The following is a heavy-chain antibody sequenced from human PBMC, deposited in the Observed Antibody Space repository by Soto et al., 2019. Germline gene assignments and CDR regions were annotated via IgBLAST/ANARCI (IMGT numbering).Heavy chain of an antibody. CDR3: AKGLHYDFWSGYYGSANFDY. D-gene: IGHD3-3*01. CDR1: GFTFSSYA. J-gene: IGHJ4*02. V-gene: IGHV3-23*01. Sequence: EVQLLESGGGLVQPGGSLRLSCAASGFTFSSYAMSWVRQAPGKGLEWVSAISGSGGSTYYADSVKGRFTISRDNSKNTLYLQMNSLSAEDTAVYYCAKGLHYDFWSGYYGSANFDYWGQGTLVTVSS. CDR2: ISGSGGST.